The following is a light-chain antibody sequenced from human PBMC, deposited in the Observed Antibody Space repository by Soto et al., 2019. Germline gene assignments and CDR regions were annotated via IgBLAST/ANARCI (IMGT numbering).Light chain of an antibody. CDR2: DVS. Sequence: SALTQPASVSGSPGQSITISCTGTSSDVGGYNYVSWYQQHPGKAPKLMIYDVSNRPSGVSNRFSGSKSGNTASLTISGLQAEDDSDYYCGSYTSSSTPVVFGGGTKLTVL. CDR3: GSYTSSSTPVV. J-gene: IGLJ2*01. CDR1: SSDVGGYNY. V-gene: IGLV2-14*01.